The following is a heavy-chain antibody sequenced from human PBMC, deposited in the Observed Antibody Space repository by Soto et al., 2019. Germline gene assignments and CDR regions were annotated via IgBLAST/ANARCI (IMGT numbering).Heavy chain of an antibody. CDR2: INPNSGCT. D-gene: IGHD2-15*01. Sequence: GASVKVSFKASGYTFTGYYMHWLRQAPGQGLEWMGWINPNSGCTNYAQKFQGRVTMTRDTSISTAYMELSRLRSDDTAVYYCATLHCSGGSCYYVPDAFDIWGQGTMVTVSS. V-gene: IGHV1-2*02. CDR3: ATLHCSGGSCYYVPDAFDI. CDR1: GYTFTGYY. J-gene: IGHJ3*02.